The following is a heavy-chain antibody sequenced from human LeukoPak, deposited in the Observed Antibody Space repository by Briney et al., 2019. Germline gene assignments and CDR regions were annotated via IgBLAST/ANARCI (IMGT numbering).Heavy chain of an antibody. V-gene: IGHV4-34*01. CDR1: GGSFSGYY. J-gene: IGHJ6*02. Sequence: SETLSLTCAVYGGSFSGYYWTWIRQPPGKGLEWIGEIHYSGSATYNPSLKSRVTISVDTSKNQFSLKMNSVTAADTAVYYCASGRELLYMYNGMDVWGQGTTVTVSS. CDR2: IHYSGSA. CDR3: ASGRELLYMYNGMDV. D-gene: IGHD2-2*02.